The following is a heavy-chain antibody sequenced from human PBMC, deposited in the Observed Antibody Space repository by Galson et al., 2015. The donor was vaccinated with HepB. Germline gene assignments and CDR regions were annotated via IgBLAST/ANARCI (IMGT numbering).Heavy chain of an antibody. CDR1: GGSISSYY. V-gene: IGHV4-39*07. J-gene: IGHJ4*02. CDR3: ARDRDYGDLFDY. CDR2: IYYSGST. D-gene: IGHD4-17*01. Sequence: SETLSLTCTVSGGSISSYYWSRIRQPPGKGLEWIGSIYYSGSTYYNPSLKSRVTISVDTSKNQFSLKLSSVTAADTAVYYCARDRDYGDLFDYWGQGTLVTVSS.